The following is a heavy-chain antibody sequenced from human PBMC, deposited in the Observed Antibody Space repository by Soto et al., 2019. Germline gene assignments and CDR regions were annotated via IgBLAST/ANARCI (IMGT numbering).Heavy chain of an antibody. CDR1: GGSVGSGSYY. CDR3: ARDTKD. D-gene: IGHD2-8*01. CDR2: IYYGGST. Sequence: PSATLPLTCTVSGGSVGSGSYYWSWIRQPPGKGLEWIGYIYYGGSTNYNPSLKSRVTISVDTSKNQFSLKLSSVTAADTAVYYCARDTKDWGRGTLVTVSS. J-gene: IGHJ4*02. V-gene: IGHV4-61*01.